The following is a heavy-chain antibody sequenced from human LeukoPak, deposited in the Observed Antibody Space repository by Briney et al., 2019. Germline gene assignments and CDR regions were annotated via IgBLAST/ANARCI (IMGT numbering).Heavy chain of an antibody. CDR2: IYYSGST. CDR3: ARDLCSGGSCYSDWFDP. Sequence: PSETLSLTCTVSGGSISSSSYYWGWIRQPPGKGLEWIGSIYYSGSTYYNPSLKSRVTISVDTSKNQFSLKLSSVTAADTAVYYCARDLCSGGSCYSDWFDPWGQGTLVTVSS. V-gene: IGHV4-39*07. D-gene: IGHD2-15*01. CDR1: GGSISSSSYY. J-gene: IGHJ5*02.